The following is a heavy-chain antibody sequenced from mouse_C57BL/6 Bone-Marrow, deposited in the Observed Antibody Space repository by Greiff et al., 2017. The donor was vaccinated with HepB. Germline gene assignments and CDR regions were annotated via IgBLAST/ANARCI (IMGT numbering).Heavy chain of an antibody. CDR3: ARIYYGNY. J-gene: IGHJ2*01. Sequence: EVQLQQSGGDLVKPGGSLKLSCAASGFTFSSYGMSWVRQTPDKRLEWVATISSGGSYTYYPDSVKGRFTISRDNAKNTLYLQMSSLKSEYTAMYYCARIYYGNYWGQGTTLTVSS. CDR1: GFTFSSYG. V-gene: IGHV5-6*01. CDR2: ISSGGSYT. D-gene: IGHD2-1*01.